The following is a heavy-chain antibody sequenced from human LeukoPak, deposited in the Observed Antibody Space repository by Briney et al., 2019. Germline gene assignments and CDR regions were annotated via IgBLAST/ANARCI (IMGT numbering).Heavy chain of an antibody. CDR3: ARQPSGWYTGYYYYMDV. CDR2: INYSGST. Sequence: SETLSLTCAVYGGSFSGYYWSWIRQPPGKGLEWIGEINYSGSTNYNPSLKSRVTISVDTSKNQFSLKLSSVTAADTAVYYCARQPSGWYTGYYYYMDVWGKGTTVTISS. J-gene: IGHJ6*03. D-gene: IGHD6-19*01. CDR1: GGSFSGYY. V-gene: IGHV4-34*01.